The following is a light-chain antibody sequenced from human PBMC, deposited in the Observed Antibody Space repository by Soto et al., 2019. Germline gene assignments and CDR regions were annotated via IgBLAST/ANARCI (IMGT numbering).Light chain of an antibody. Sequence: EIVMTQSAATLSVSPGERATLSCRASQSVSSNLAWYQQKPGQAPRLLIYGASTRATDIPARFSGSGSGTEFTLTISSLQSEDFAVYYCQQYNNWPWTFGQGTKVDIK. V-gene: IGKV3-15*01. CDR1: QSVSSN. CDR2: GAS. J-gene: IGKJ1*01. CDR3: QQYNNWPWT.